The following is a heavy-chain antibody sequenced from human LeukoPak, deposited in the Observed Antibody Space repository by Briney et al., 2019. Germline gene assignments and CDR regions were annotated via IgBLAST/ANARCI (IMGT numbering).Heavy chain of an antibody. V-gene: IGHV3-30*02. D-gene: IGHD3-9*01. CDR2: IRYDGTNK. CDR3: AKPGGTHTGFVY. CDR1: GFTFSSYG. Sequence: PGGSLRLSCAASGFTFSSYGMHWVRQAPGKGLEWVAFIRYDGTNKYYADSVKGRFTISRDNSKNTLYVQMNSLRAEDTAVYYCAKPGGTHTGFVYWSQGTLVTVSS. J-gene: IGHJ4*02.